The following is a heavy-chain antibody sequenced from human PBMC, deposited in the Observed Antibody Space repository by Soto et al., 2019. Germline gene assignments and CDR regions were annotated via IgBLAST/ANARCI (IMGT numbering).Heavy chain of an antibody. J-gene: IGHJ4*02. CDR2: IIPIFGTA. D-gene: IGHD6-13*01. CDR3: ARALIAAAGFWAPVVY. V-gene: IGHV1-69*13. Sequence: SVKVSCKASGGTFSSYAISWVRQAPGQGLEWMGGIIPIFGTANYAQKFQGRVTITADESTSTAHMELSSLRSEDTAVYYCARALIAAAGFWAPVVYWGQGTLVTVSS. CDR1: GGTFSSYA.